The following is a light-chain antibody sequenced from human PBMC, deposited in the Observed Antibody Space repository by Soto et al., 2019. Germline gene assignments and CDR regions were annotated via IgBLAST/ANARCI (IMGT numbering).Light chain of an antibody. CDR1: HAFNTR. Sequence: EIVLTQSPATLSSCPGDRVTLSCRASHAFNTRLAGYQHKPGEAPRLLIYLASNRAAGVPARFSGSGSGTDFTLTISDVEPEDFAVYYCHQRQSWPRTFGQGTKVDIK. CDR2: LAS. V-gene: IGKV3-11*01. J-gene: IGKJ1*01. CDR3: HQRQSWPRT.